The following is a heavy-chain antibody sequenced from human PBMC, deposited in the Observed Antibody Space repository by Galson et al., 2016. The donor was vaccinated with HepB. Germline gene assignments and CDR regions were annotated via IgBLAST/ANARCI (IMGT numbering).Heavy chain of an antibody. CDR1: GFIVSSHY. D-gene: IGHD6-13*01. CDR2: IYSGGAT. V-gene: IGHV3-53*01. Sequence: SLRLSCAGSGFIVSSHYMNWVRQPPGGGLEWVAIIYSGGATYYADSVKGRFTISRDNPKNSVYLQMNSLRAEDTAVYYCARDTGRIAAAGHLDSWGQRTLVTVSS. CDR3: ARDTGRIAAAGHLDS. J-gene: IGHJ5*01.